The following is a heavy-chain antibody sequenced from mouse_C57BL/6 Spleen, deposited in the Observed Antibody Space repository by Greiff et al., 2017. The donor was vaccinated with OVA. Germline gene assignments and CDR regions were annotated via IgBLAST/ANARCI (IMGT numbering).Heavy chain of an antibody. CDR2: IYPGGGYT. CDR3: ARLFYDGAFDY. D-gene: IGHD2-12*01. Sequence: QVQLKESGAELVRPGTSVKMSCKASGYTFTNYWIGWAKQRPGHGLEWIGDIYPGGGYTNYNEKFKGKATLTADKSSSTAYMQFSSLTSEDSAIYYGARLFYDGAFDYWGQGTTLTVSS. V-gene: IGHV1-63*01. CDR1: GYTFTNYW. J-gene: IGHJ2*01.